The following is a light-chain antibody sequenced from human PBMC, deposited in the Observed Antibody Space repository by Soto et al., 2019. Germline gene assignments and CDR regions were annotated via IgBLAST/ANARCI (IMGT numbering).Light chain of an antibody. CDR1: QSVSSTY. V-gene: IGKV3-20*01. CDR2: GAS. Sequence: EIVLTQSPGTLSLSPGERATLSCRASQSVSSTYLAWYQQQPGQAPRLLIYGASNRATGIPDSFSGSGSGTDFTLTISRLEPEDFAVYYCQQYGSSSWTFGQGTKVEIK. CDR3: QQYGSSSWT. J-gene: IGKJ1*01.